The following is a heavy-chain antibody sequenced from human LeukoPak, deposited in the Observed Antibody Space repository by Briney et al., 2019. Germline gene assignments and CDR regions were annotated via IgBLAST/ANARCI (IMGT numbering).Heavy chain of an antibody. V-gene: IGHV3-30-3*01. CDR3: ASISSSWGENDAFDI. CDR1: GFTFSSYA. CDR2: ISYDGSNK. D-gene: IGHD6-13*01. Sequence: GGSLRLSCAAPGFTFSSYAMHWVRQAPGKGLEWVAVISYDGSNKYYADSVKGRFTISRDNSKNTLYLQMNSLRAEDTAVYYCASISSSWGENDAFDIWGQGTMVTVSS. J-gene: IGHJ3*02.